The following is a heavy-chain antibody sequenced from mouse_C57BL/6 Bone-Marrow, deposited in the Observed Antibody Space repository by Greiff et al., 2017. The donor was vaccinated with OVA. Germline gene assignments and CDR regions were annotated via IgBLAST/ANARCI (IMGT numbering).Heavy chain of an antibody. CDR1: GYTFTSYG. Sequence: QVQLQQSGAELARPGASVKLSCKASGYTFTSYGISWVKQRTGQGLEWIGEIYPRSGNTYYNEKFKGKATLTADKSSSTAYMELRSLTSEDSAVYFCASLYYGSSQAMDYWGQGTSVTVSS. D-gene: IGHD1-1*01. J-gene: IGHJ4*01. CDR2: IYPRSGNT. V-gene: IGHV1-81*01. CDR3: ASLYYGSSQAMDY.